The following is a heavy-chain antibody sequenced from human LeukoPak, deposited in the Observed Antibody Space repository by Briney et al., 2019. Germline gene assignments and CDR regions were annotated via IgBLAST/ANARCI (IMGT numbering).Heavy chain of an antibody. CDR2: ISWNSGSI. J-gene: IGHJ4*02. Sequence: GGSLRLSCAASGFTFDDYAMHWVRQAPGKGLEWVSGISWNSGSIGYADSVKGRFTISRDNAKNSLYLQMNSLRAEDTALHYCAKDMDYYGSGPFDYWGQGTLVTVSS. D-gene: IGHD3-10*01. CDR3: AKDMDYYGSGPFDY. V-gene: IGHV3-9*01. CDR1: GFTFDDYA.